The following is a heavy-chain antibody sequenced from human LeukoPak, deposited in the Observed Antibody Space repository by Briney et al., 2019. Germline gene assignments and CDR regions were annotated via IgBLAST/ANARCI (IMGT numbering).Heavy chain of an antibody. J-gene: IGHJ4*02. CDR2: INTNTGNP. D-gene: IGHD3-22*01. CDR1: GYTFTSYA. V-gene: IGHV7-4-1*02. Sequence: ASVKVSCKASGYTFTSYAMNWVRQAPGQGLEWMGWINTNTGNPTYAQGFTGRFVFSLDTSVSTAYLQISSLKAEDTAVYYCARTLSSLYYYDSSGYLLFDYWGQGTLVTVSS. CDR3: ARTLSSLYYYDSSGYLLFDY.